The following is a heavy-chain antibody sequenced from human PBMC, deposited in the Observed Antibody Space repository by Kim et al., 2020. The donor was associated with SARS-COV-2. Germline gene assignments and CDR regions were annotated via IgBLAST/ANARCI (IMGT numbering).Heavy chain of an antibody. CDR1: GGSISSYY. J-gene: IGHJ5*02. D-gene: IGHD3-3*01. Sequence: SETLSLTCTVSGGSISSYYWNWIRQPPGKGLEWIGYIHYSGNTNYNPSLKSRVTISVDTSKNQFSLKVTSVTAADTAVYYCARLDFNWFDPWGQGTLVT. V-gene: IGHV4-59*13. CDR3: ARLDFNWFDP. CDR2: IHYSGNT.